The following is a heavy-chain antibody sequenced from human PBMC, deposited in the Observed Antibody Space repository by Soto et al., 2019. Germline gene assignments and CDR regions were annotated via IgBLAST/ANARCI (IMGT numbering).Heavy chain of an antibody. D-gene: IGHD3-22*01. CDR3: ARGDSSGYYYGQSFDY. CDR1: GFTFSSYE. Sequence: PGGSLRLSCAASGFTFSSYEMNWFRQAPGKGLEWVSYISSSGSTIYYADSVKGRFTISRDNAKNSLYLQMNSLRAEDTAVYYCARGDSSGYYYGQSFDYWGQGTLVTVAS. J-gene: IGHJ4*01. CDR2: ISSSGSTI. V-gene: IGHV3-48*03.